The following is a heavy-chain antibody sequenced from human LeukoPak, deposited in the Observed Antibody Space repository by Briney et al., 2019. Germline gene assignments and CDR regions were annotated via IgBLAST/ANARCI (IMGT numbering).Heavy chain of an antibody. CDR2: MNPNSGNT. Sequence: ASVKVSCKASGYTFTSHHINWVRQAAGQGLEWMGWMNPNSGNTAYAQKFQGRVTMTWDTSINTAYMELGSLRSEDTAVYYCARDASIYDSSGYYYLWWGQGTLVTVSS. V-gene: IGHV1-8*02. CDR1: GYTFTSHH. J-gene: IGHJ4*02. D-gene: IGHD3-22*01. CDR3: ARDASIYDSSGYYYLW.